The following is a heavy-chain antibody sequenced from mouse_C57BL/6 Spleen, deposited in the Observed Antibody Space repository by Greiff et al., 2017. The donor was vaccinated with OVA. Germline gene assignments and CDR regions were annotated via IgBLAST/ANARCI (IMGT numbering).Heavy chain of an antibody. CDR1: GYTFTSYW. V-gene: IGHV1-50*01. CDR3: ARSSFPDYYGRSLDAMDY. CDR2: IDPSDSYT. D-gene: IGHD1-1*01. Sequence: VQLQQPGAELVKPGASVKLSCKASGYTFTSYWMQWVKQRPGQGLEWIGEIDPSDSYTNYNQKFKGKATLTVDPSSSTAYMQLSSLTSEHSSVYYCARSSFPDYYGRSLDAMDYWGQGTSVTVSS. J-gene: IGHJ4*01.